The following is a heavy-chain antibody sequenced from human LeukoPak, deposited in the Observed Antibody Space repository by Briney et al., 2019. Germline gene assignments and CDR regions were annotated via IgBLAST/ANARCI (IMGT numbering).Heavy chain of an antibody. CDR3: ARYSSSSGYFDY. Sequence: SETLSLTCTVSGGSISSYYWSWTRQPAGKGLEWIGRIYTSGSTNYNPSLKSRVTISVDTSKNQFSLKLSSVTAADTAVYYCARYSSSSGYFDYWGQGTLVTVSS. V-gene: IGHV4-4*07. D-gene: IGHD6-6*01. CDR1: GGSISSYY. J-gene: IGHJ4*02. CDR2: IYTSGST.